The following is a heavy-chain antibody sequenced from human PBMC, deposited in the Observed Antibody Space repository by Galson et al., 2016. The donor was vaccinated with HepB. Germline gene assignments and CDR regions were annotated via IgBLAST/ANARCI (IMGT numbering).Heavy chain of an antibody. CDR1: GYTFTTYY. J-gene: IGHJ3*02. D-gene: IGHD1-14*01. Sequence: SVKVSCKASGYTFTTYYMHWVRQAPGQGLEWMGIINPSGGSTSYAQKFQGRVTMTRVTSTRTVYMKLSSLRSEDTAVYYCAVPPDPNANDGFDIWGPGTMVTVSS. CDR3: AVPPDPNANDGFDI. CDR2: INPSGGST. V-gene: IGHV1-46*01.